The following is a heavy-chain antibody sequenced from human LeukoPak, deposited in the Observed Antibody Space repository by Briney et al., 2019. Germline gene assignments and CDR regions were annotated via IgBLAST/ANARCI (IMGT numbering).Heavy chain of an antibody. Sequence: ASVKVSCKASGYTFTNYAMNWVRQAPGRGLEWMGWINTNTGNPTYAQGFTGRFVFSLDTSVSTAYLQISSLKAEDTAMYYCARDRSGSGSYPSPLTYYYMDVWGEGTTVTISS. J-gene: IGHJ6*03. D-gene: IGHD3-10*01. CDR1: GYTFTNYA. V-gene: IGHV7-4-1*02. CDR3: ARDRSGSGSYPSPLTYYYMDV. CDR2: INTNTGNP.